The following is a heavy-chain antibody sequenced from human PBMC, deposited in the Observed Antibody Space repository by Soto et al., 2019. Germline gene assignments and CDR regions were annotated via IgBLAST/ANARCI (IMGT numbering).Heavy chain of an antibody. Sequence: QVQMMQSGAEVKKPGSSVKVSCKASGGIFSTYAISWLPQAPGQGLEWMRGIIPIFGTPNYAQRFQGRVTISADESTSTAYMELTRLRSEDTAVYYCARDRDDYGSGNYYNRIDFWGQGTLVTVSS. CDR1: GGIFSTYA. CDR3: ARDRDDYGSGNYYNRIDF. V-gene: IGHV1-69*01. D-gene: IGHD3-10*01. J-gene: IGHJ4*02. CDR2: IIPIFGTP.